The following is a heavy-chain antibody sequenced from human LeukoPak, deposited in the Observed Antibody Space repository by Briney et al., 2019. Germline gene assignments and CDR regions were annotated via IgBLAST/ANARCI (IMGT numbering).Heavy chain of an antibody. CDR1: GGTFSSYA. CDR3: ARARGSSWFHFDY. V-gene: IGHV1-69*04. Sequence: ASVKVSCTASGGTFSSYAISWVRQAPGQGLEWMGRIITILGIANYAQKFQGRVTITADKSTSTAYMELSSLRSEDTAVYYCARARGSSWFHFDYWGQGTLVTVSS. D-gene: IGHD6-13*01. CDR2: IITILGIA. J-gene: IGHJ4*02.